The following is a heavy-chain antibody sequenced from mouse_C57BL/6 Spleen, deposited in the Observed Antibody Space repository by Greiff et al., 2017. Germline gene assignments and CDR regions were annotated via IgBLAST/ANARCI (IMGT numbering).Heavy chain of an antibody. CDR1: GYAFSSYW. J-gene: IGHJ1*03. Sequence: VKLQESGAELVKPGASVKISCKASGYAFSSYWMNWVKQRPGKGLEWIGQIYPGDGDTNYNGKFKGKATLTADKSSSTAYMQLSSLTSEDSAVYFWARGTMIKGYFDVWGTGTTVTVSS. D-gene: IGHD2-4*01. CDR2: IYPGDGDT. V-gene: IGHV1-80*01. CDR3: ARGTMIKGYFDV.